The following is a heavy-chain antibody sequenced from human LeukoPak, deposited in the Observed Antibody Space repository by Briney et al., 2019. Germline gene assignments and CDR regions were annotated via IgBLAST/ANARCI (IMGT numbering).Heavy chain of an antibody. CDR3: ARDRGSSGWYDY. D-gene: IGHD6-19*01. V-gene: IGHV4-4*07. CDR1: GGSISGYY. J-gene: IGHJ4*02. Sequence: PSETLSLTCTVSGGSISGYYWSWIRQPAGKGLEWIGRIYTSGSTTYNPSLKSRVTISVDTSKNQFSLKLSSVTAADTAVYYCARDRGSSGWYDYWGQGTLVTVSS. CDR2: IYTSGST.